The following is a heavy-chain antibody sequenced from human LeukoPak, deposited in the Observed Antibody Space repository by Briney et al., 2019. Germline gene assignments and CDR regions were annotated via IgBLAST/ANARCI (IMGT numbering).Heavy chain of an antibody. V-gene: IGHV4-59*08. J-gene: IGHJ5*02. Sequence: SETLSLTCTVSGGSISSYYWSWIRQPPGKGLEWIGYIYYSGSTNYNPSLKSRVTISVDTSKNQFSLKLSSVTAADTAVYYCVRRGYYDSRGWFDHWGQGTLVTVSS. D-gene: IGHD3-22*01. CDR2: IYYSGST. CDR1: GGSISSYY. CDR3: VRRGYYDSRGWFDH.